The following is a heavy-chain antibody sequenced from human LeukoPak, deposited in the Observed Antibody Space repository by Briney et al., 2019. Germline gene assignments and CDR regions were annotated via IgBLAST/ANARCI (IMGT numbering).Heavy chain of an antibody. CDR2: INWNGAST. CDR3: TRLRGEKASGDY. J-gene: IGHJ4*02. V-gene: IGHV3-20*04. CDR1: GFTFDDYD. Sequence: PGGSLRLSCAASGFTFDDYDMSWVRQVPGKGLEWVSAINWNGASTGYADSVKGRFTISRDNAKNSLYLQMNSLKTEDTAVYYCTRLRGEKASGDYWGQGTLVTVSS. D-gene: IGHD3-10*01.